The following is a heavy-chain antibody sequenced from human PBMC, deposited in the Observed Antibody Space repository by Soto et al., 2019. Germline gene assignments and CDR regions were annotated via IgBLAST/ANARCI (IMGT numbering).Heavy chain of an antibody. CDR1: GFTFSSYW. CDR2: IKQDGSEK. J-gene: IGHJ4*02. CDR3: ARDHGLNIVATIFVY. Sequence: GSLRLSCAASGFTFSSYWMSWVRQAPGKGLEWVANIKQDGSEKYYVDSVKGRFTLSRDNAKNSLYLQMNSLRAEATAVYYCARDHGLNIVATIFVYWGQGTLVTVSS. V-gene: IGHV3-7*05. D-gene: IGHD5-12*01.